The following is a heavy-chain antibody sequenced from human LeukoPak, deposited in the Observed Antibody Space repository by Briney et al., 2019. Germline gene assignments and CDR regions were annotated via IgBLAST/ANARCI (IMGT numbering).Heavy chain of an antibody. D-gene: IGHD2-15*01. CDR1: GLTFSSYA. CDR3: ARTAGDCSGGSCYLPYDY. CDR2: ISSNGGST. V-gene: IGHV3-64*01. J-gene: IGHJ4*02. Sequence: GGSLRLSCSASGLTFSSYAMHWVRQAPGKGLEYVSAISSNGGSTYYANSVKGRFTISRDNSKNTLYLQMGSLRAEDMAVYYCARTAGDCSGGSCYLPYDYWGQGTLVTVSS.